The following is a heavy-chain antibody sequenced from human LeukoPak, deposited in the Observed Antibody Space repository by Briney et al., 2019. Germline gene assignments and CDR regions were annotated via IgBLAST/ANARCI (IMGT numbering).Heavy chain of an antibody. CDR1: GFTFSSYS. J-gene: IGHJ4*02. CDR3: ARNRGGSYSAIDY. D-gene: IGHD1-26*01. CDR2: ISSSSSTI. Sequence: GGSLRLSCAASGFTFSSYSMNWVRQAPGKGLEWVSFISSSSSTIYYADSVKGRFTISRDNAKNSLYLQMNSLRAEDTAVYYCARNRGGSYSAIDYWGQGTLVTVSS. V-gene: IGHV3-48*04.